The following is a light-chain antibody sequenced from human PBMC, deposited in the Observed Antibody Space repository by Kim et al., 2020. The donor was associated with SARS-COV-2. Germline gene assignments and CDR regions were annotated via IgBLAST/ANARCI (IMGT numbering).Light chain of an antibody. CDR3: HQYNDWPPGDT. J-gene: IGKJ2*01. CDR2: GAS. Sequence: EIVMTQSPGTLSVSPGERATLSCRASQSVSTNLAWYQHKPGQPPRLLFYGASTRAPGVPARFSGTGSGTDFTLTVSSLQSEDFAVYYCHQYNDWPPGDTFGQGTKLEI. V-gene: IGKV3-15*01. CDR1: QSVSTN.